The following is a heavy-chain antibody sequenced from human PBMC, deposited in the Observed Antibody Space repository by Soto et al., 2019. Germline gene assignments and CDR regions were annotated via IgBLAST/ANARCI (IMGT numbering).Heavy chain of an antibody. Sequence: QVQLQESGPGLVKPSETLSLTCTVSGGSISSYYWSWIRQPPGKGLEWIGYIYYSGGTNYHPSLKSRVTISVDTSKNQFSLKLSSVTAADTAVYYCARADYSGYETYYMDVWGKGTTVTVSS. CDR3: ARADYSGYETYYMDV. CDR1: GGSISSYY. D-gene: IGHD5-12*01. J-gene: IGHJ6*03. CDR2: IYYSGGT. V-gene: IGHV4-59*01.